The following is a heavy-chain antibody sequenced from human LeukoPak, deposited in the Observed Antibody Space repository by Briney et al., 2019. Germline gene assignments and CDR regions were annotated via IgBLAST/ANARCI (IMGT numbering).Heavy chain of an antibody. D-gene: IGHD4-23*01. V-gene: IGHV3-72*01. CDR3: TSVGGEGGNSAFDI. J-gene: IGHJ3*02. CDR1: GFTFSDYI. Sequence: QPGGSLRLSCAASGFTFSDYILDWVRQAPGKGLEWVGRIRRGTNSYTTEYAASVKGRFIISRDDSKNSLYLHMNSLKTEDTAVYHCTSVGGEGGNSAFDIWGQGTMVTVSS. CDR2: IRRGTNSYTT.